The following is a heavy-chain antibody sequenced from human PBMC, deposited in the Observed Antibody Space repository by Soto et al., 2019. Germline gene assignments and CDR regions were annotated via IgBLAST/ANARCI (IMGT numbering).Heavy chain of an antibody. CDR2: INTDGSET. Sequence: GGSLRLSCAASGFTFSSNWMHWVRHVPGKGLVWVSRINTDGSETNYVDSVKGRFTVSRDNAGNMLYLQMNSLRADDTAVYYCARDGEGYWGQGTLVTVSS. V-gene: IGHV3-74*01. CDR3: ARDGEGY. J-gene: IGHJ4*02. D-gene: IGHD2-21*01. CDR1: GFTFSSNW.